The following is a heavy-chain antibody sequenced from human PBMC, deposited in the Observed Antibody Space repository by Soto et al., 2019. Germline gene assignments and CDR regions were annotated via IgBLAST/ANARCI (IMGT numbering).Heavy chain of an antibody. CDR1: GATFSSYA. CDR3: VRVVAIPGYPDN. Sequence: QVQLVQSGAEVRQPASSVKVSCKTSGATFSSYAITWVRQAPGQGLEWMGGIVPTVDTSTYAQKFQGRVTITADKFTNTVYMELSSLRSDDMAVYYWVRVVAIPGYPDNWGQGTLVTVSS. V-gene: IGHV1-69*14. CDR2: IVPTVDTS. D-gene: IGHD5-12*01. J-gene: IGHJ4*02.